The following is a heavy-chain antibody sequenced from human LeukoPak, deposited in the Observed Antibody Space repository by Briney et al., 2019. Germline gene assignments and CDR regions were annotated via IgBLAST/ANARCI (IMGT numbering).Heavy chain of an antibody. Sequence: GASVKVSCKASGYTFTGYYMHWVRQAPGQGLEWMGIINPSGGSTSYAQKFQGRVTMTRDTSTSTVYMELSSLRSEDTAVYYCARGGSYYVEEVDAFDIWGQGTMVTVSS. CDR2: INPSGGST. CDR1: GYTFTGYY. J-gene: IGHJ3*02. CDR3: ARGGSYYVEEVDAFDI. D-gene: IGHD1-26*01. V-gene: IGHV1-46*01.